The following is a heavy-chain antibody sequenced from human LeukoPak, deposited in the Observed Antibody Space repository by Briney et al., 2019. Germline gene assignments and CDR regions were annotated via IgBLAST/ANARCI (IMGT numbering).Heavy chain of an antibody. D-gene: IGHD6-19*01. CDR2: ISHEGSFQ. V-gene: IGHV3-30*03. Sequence: GGSLRLSCAASGFSFGSFGIHWVRQAPGKGVEWVAVISHEGSFQSYAESVKGRFTISRDNSRNMVFLQMNSLTSEDTAVYYCARTRQQWQVLDYWGQGTLVTVSS. CDR1: GFSFGSFG. J-gene: IGHJ4*02. CDR3: ARTRQQWQVLDY.